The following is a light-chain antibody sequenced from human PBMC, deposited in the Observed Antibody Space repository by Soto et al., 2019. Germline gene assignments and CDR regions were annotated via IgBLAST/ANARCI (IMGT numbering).Light chain of an antibody. J-gene: IGLJ2*01. CDR2: VNN. CDR3: GTWDNSLHTVV. CDR1: SSNIGNNY. Sequence: QSVLTQPPSVSAAPGQKVTISCFGSSSNIGNNYVSWYQQLPGTAPRLLIVNNQRPSGIPDRFSASNSGTSATLVITGLQTGDEADYYCGTWDNSLHTVVFGGGTKLTVL. V-gene: IGLV1-51*01.